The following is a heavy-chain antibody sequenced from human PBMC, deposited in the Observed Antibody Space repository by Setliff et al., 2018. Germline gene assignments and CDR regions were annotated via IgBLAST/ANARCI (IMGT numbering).Heavy chain of an antibody. Sequence: ASVKVSCKASGYTFTSYGISWARQAPGQGLEWMGWISAYNGNTNYAQKLQGRVTMTTDTSTSTAYMELRSLRSDDTAVYYCASDGQGNYNFWSGSYYYYGMDVWGQGTTVTVSS. CDR2: ISAYNGNT. D-gene: IGHD3-3*01. V-gene: IGHV1-18*01. CDR1: GYTFTSYG. J-gene: IGHJ6*02. CDR3: ASDGQGNYNFWSGSYYYYGMDV.